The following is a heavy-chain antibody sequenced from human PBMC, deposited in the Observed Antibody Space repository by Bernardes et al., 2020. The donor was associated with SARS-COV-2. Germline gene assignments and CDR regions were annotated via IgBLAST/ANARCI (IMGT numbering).Heavy chain of an antibody. D-gene: IGHD3-10*01. V-gene: IGHV3-7*01. Sequence: GGSLRLSCAASRFTFSSYWMSWVRQAPGKGREWVANIKQDGTEKYYVDSVKGRFTISRDNAKNSLYLQMNSLRAEDTAVYFCARDRAVNWFDPWGQGTLVTVSS. J-gene: IGHJ5*02. CDR1: RFTFSSYW. CDR2: IKQDGTEK. CDR3: ARDRAVNWFDP.